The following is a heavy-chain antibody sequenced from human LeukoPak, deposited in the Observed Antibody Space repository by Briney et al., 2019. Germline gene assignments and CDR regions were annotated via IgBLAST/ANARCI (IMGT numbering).Heavy chain of an antibody. J-gene: IGHJ4*02. V-gene: IGHV4-30-4*01. Sequence: SETPSLTCTVSGGSLSSGDYYWSWIRQPPGTGLEWIGYIYYSGSTYYNPSLKSRVTISVDTSKNQFSLKLSSVTAADTAVYYCARDLLNEGNHLDYWGQGTLVTVSS. CDR3: ARDLLNEGNHLDY. CDR2: IYYSGST. D-gene: IGHD4-23*01. CDR1: GGSLSSGDYY.